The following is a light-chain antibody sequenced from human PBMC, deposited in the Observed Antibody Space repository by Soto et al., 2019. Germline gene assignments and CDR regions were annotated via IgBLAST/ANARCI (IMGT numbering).Light chain of an antibody. J-gene: IGLJ2*01. V-gene: IGLV2-14*01. CDR3: GSYTTINTMI. CDR2: DVS. Sequence: QSALTQPASVSGSPGQSITISCAGTSGDVGAYNYVTWFQQYPGKVPKLIIYDVSDRPSGVSDRFSGSKSGNTASLTISGLLAEDEADYYFGSYTTINTMIFGGGTKLTVL. CDR1: SGDVGAYNY.